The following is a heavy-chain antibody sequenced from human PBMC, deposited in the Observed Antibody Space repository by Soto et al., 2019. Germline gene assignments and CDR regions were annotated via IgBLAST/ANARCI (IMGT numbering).Heavy chain of an antibody. D-gene: IGHD2-15*01. CDR2: INSDGSST. CDR3: VRTSLVVAAATREDY. J-gene: IGHJ4*02. Sequence: EVQLVESGGGLVQPGESLRLSCAASGFTFSSYWMHWVRQAPGKGLVWVSRINSDGSSTSYAGSVKGRFTISRDNAKNTLYLQMNRPGAEDTAGYYCVRTSLVVAAATREDYWGQGTLVTVSS. CDR1: GFTFSSYW. V-gene: IGHV3-74*01.